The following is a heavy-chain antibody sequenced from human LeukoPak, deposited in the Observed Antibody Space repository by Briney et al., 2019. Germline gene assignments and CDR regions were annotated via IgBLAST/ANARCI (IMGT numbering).Heavy chain of an antibody. J-gene: IGHJ4*02. D-gene: IGHD4-17*01. CDR2: IYYSGST. V-gene: IGHV4-59*01. Sequence: SETLSLTCTVSGGSISSYYWSWIRQPPGKGLEWIGYIYYSGSTNYNPSLKSRVTISVDTSKNQFSLKLSSVTAADTAVYYCARVRLDYGDYYFDYWGQGTLVTVSS. CDR1: GGSISSYY. CDR3: ARVRLDYGDYYFDY.